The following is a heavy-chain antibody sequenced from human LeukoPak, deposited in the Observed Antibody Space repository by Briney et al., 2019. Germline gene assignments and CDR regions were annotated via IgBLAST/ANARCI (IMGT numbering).Heavy chain of an antibody. J-gene: IGHJ4*02. Sequence: SETLSLTCAVYGGSFSGYYWSWIRQPPGKGLEWIGEINHSGSTSYNPSLKSRVTISVDTSKNHFSLKLSSVAAADTAVYYCARASGLYVSSGLVDYWGQGTLVTVSS. CDR2: INHSGST. CDR3: ARASGLYVSSGLVDY. V-gene: IGHV4-34*01. D-gene: IGHD3-16*01. CDR1: GGSFSGYY.